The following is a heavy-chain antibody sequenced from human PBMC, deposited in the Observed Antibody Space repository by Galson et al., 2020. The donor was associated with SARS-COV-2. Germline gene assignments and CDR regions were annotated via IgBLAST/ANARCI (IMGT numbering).Heavy chain of an antibody. CDR3: AADRATLVYHGMDV. CDR1: GFTFTRSA. V-gene: IGHV1-58*02. CDR2: IVVGSGNT. Sequence: SVKVSCKASGFTFTRSAMQWVRQSRGQRLEWIGWIVVGSGNTHYAQKFQERVTITRDISTSTAYMELSSLRSEDTAVYYCAADRATLVYHGMDVWGQGTTVTVSS. J-gene: IGHJ6*02.